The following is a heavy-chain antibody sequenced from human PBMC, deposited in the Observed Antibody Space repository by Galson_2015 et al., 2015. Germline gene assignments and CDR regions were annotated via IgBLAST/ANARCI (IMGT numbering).Heavy chain of an antibody. CDR1: GYTSSGYY. CDR3: AVIGQRTGLDYYSYMDV. V-gene: IGHV1-2*06. CDR2: ISPSSGGT. Sequence: SVKVSCKASGYTSSGYYIHWARQAPGQGLEWMGRISPSSGGTNYAQKFQGRVTLTRDTSISTAYMELNRLRSDDTAVYCCAVIGQRTGLDYYSYMDVWGEGTTVTVSS. D-gene: IGHD3/OR15-3a*01. J-gene: IGHJ6*03.